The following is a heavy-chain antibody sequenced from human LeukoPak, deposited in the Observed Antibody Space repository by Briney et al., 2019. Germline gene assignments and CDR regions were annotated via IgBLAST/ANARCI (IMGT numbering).Heavy chain of an antibody. CDR1: GFSFTSYA. CDR3: ARAGALRPDY. J-gene: IGHJ4*02. V-gene: IGHV3-23*01. CDR2: ISGSGGNT. Sequence: GGSLRLSCATSGFSFTSYAFHWVRQAPGKGLEWVSAISGSGGNTYYADSVKGRFTISRDNSKNTLFLQMYSLRAEDTAVYYCARAGALRPDYWGQGTLVTVSS.